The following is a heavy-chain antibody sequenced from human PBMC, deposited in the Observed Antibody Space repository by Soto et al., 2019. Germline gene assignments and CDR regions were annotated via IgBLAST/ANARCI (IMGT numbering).Heavy chain of an antibody. CDR3: AKGPYGSGSYPVGD. CDR1: GFTFDDYA. V-gene: IGHV3-9*01. CDR2: ISWNSGVI. Sequence: EVQLVESGGGLVQPGRSLRLSCAASGFTFDDYAMHWVRQVPGKGLEWVSGISWNSGVIGYADSVRGRFTISRDNAKNSLYLQMNRLRTEDTALYYCAKGPYGSGSYPVGDWGQGTLVTVSS. J-gene: IGHJ4*02. D-gene: IGHD3-10*01.